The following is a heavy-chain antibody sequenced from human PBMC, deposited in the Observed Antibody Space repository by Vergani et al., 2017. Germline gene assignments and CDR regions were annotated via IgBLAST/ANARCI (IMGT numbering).Heavy chain of an antibody. CDR3: AKVTGAYSGSYYFDY. Sequence: QVQLVETGGGVVQPVRSLRLSCAASGVTFSSYGMHWVRQAPGKGVEWVAVISYDGSNRYYADSGKGRFTISRDNSNNTLYMQMNSLRAEDTAVYYCAKVTGAYSGSYYFDYWGQGTLVTVSS. CDR1: GVTFSSYG. CDR2: ISYDGSNR. J-gene: IGHJ4*02. D-gene: IGHD1-26*01. V-gene: IGHV3-30*18.